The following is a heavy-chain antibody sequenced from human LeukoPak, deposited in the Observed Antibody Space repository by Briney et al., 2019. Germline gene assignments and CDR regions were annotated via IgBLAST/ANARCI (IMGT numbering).Heavy chain of an antibody. D-gene: IGHD6-13*01. CDR3: AKDRYSGLNTIDY. CDR2: ISYDGSYK. J-gene: IGHJ4*02. CDR1: GFTFSSDW. Sequence: GGSLRLSCAASGFTFSSDWMHWVRQAPGKGLEWVAVISYDGSYKFYADSVKGRFTISRDNSKSTLYLQMNSLRAEDTAVYYCAKDRYSGLNTIDYWGQGTLLTVSS. V-gene: IGHV3-30*18.